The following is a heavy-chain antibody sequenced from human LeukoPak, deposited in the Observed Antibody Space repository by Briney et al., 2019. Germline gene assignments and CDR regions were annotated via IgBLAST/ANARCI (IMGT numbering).Heavy chain of an antibody. J-gene: IGHJ4*02. CDR2: ISAYNGNT. D-gene: IGHD1-26*01. Sequence: ASVTVSCTASGYTFTSYGISWVRQAPGQGLEWMGWISAYNGNTNYAQKLQGRVTTTTDTSTSTAYMELRSLRSDDAAVYYCARDIVGATSSMSVWGQGTLVTVSS. V-gene: IGHV1-18*01. CDR3: ARDIVGATSSMSV. CDR1: GYTFTSYG.